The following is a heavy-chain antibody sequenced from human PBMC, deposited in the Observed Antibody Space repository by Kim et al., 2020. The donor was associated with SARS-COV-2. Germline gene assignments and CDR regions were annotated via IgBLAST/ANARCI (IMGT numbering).Heavy chain of an antibody. J-gene: IGHJ4*01. D-gene: IGHD2-15*01. V-gene: IGHV3-73*01. CDR3: SRTLPGLSSYWFDY. CDR1: GFIFSGST. Sequence: GGSLRLSCVASGFIFSGSTMHWVRQASGKGLEWIGRIGTKADSYAAAYAASAQGRFTISRDDSRDTTYLQVSTLKTEDTAVYYCSRTLPGLSSYWFDYWG. CDR2: IGTKADSYAA.